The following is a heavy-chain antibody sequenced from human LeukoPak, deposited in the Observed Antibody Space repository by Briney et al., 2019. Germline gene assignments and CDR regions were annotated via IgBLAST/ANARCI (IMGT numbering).Heavy chain of an antibody. V-gene: IGHV4-4*07. Sequence: SETLSLTCTVSGGSISSYYWSWIRQPAGKGLEWIGRIYTSGSTNYNPSLKSRVTISVDTSKNQFSLKLSSVTAADTAVYYCARSPVLVVVAATKARWFDPWGQGTLVTVSS. CDR1: GGSISSYY. CDR2: IYTSGST. D-gene: IGHD2-15*01. J-gene: IGHJ5*02. CDR3: ARSPVLVVVAATKARWFDP.